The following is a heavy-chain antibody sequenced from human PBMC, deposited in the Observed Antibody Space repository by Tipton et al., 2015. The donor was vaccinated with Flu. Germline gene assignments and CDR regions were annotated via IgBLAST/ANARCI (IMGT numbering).Heavy chain of an antibody. J-gene: IGHJ5*02. D-gene: IGHD3-22*01. CDR3: AREDPYDNSGSYHMRGVRLDP. Sequence: TLSLTCTVSGGSISSGSYYWSWIRQPAGKGLEWIGRIYTSGSTNYNPSAKSRVTMSIDMSKNNFSVKLTSVTAADTAVYYCAREDPYDNSGSYHMRGVRLDPWSQGTLVTVST. V-gene: IGHV4-61*02. CDR2: IYTSGST. CDR1: GGSISSGSYY.